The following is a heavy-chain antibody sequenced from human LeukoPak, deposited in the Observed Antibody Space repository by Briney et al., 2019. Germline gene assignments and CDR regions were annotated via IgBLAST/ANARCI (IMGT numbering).Heavy chain of an antibody. V-gene: IGHV3-21*01. D-gene: IGHD1-26*01. CDR1: GFTFSSYS. CDR2: ISSSSSYI. Sequence: GGSLRLSCAASGFTFSSYSMNWVRQAPGKGLEWVSSISSSSSYIYYADPVKGRFTISRDNAKNSLYLQMNSLRAEDTAVYYCARDDGVGATDPIDYWGQGTLVTVSS. J-gene: IGHJ4*02. CDR3: ARDDGVGATDPIDY.